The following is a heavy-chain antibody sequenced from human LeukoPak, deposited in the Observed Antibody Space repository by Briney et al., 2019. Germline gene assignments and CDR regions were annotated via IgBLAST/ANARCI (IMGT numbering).Heavy chain of an antibody. J-gene: IGHJ4*02. Sequence: SGGSLTLSCAASGLTFSSYGMHWGRQDPGKGLEWVAFIRYDGSNKYYADSVKGRFTISRDNSKNTLYLQMNSLRAEDTAVYYCAKDYCSSTSCYNNYFDYWGQGSLVTVSS. V-gene: IGHV3-30*02. D-gene: IGHD2-2*02. CDR2: IRYDGSNK. CDR1: GLTFSSYG. CDR3: AKDYCSSTSCYNNYFDY.